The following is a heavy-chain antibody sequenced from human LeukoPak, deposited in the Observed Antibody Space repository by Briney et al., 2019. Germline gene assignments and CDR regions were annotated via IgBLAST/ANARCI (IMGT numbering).Heavy chain of an antibody. CDR2: ISGSGGST. V-gene: IGHV3-23*01. CDR1: GFTFSSYG. Sequence: GGSLRLSCAASGFTFSSYGMSWVRQAPGKGLEWVSAISGSGGSTYYADSVKGRFTISRDNAKNSLYLQMNSLRAEDTAVYYCARVFPEYYFDYWGQGTLVTVSS. CDR3: ARVFPEYYFDY. J-gene: IGHJ4*02. D-gene: IGHD3-3*01.